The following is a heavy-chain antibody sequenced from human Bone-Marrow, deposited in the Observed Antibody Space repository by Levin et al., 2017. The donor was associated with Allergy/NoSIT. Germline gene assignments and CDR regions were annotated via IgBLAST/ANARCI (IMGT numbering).Heavy chain of an antibody. CDR2: SYYGGTT. Sequence: GSLRLSCTVSGGSIMRTNYYWGWIRQPPGKGLEWIASSYYGGTTNYNPSLKSRLTISVDTYKNHYSLRLKSVPAADTATSYCASVGVPATLRAYENHYYYSMDLWGKGTTVTV. CDR1: GGSIMRTNYY. V-gene: IGHV4-39*01. J-gene: IGHJ6*03. CDR3: ASVGVPATLRAYENHYYYSMDL. D-gene: IGHD2-21*01.